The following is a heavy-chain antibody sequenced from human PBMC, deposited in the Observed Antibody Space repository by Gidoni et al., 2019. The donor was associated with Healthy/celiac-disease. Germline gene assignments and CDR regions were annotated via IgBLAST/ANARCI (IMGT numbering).Heavy chain of an antibody. Sequence: QLHLQESGPRLVRPSETLSLTCTVSGGSVSNADYYWGWIRQSPGKGLEWIGTVYYRGTTYYNPSLKSRVTISPDTSQNQFSLRLSSVTAADTAVYYCARDVRYSSSWSHFDFWGQGTLVTVSX. V-gene: IGHV4-39*07. J-gene: IGHJ4*02. D-gene: IGHD6-13*01. CDR3: ARDVRYSSSWSHFDF. CDR2: VYYRGTT. CDR1: GGSVSNADYY.